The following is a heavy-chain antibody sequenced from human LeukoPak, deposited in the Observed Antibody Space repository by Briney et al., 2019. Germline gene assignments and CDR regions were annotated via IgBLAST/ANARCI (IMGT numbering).Heavy chain of an antibody. V-gene: IGHV3-7*04. J-gene: IGHJ3*01. CDR3: VRGGSWYAAFDF. CDR2: IKQDGSEK. CDR1: GFTFSNYW. Sequence: GGSLRLSCAASGFTFSNYWMTWVRQAPGKGLELVANIKQDGSEKYYVDSVKGRFTIPRDNAKNSLYLQMNSLRAEDTAVYYCVRGGSWYAAFDFWGQGTVVPVSS. D-gene: IGHD6-13*01.